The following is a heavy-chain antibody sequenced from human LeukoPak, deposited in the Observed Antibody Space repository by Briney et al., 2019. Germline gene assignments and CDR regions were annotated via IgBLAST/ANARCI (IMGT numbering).Heavy chain of an antibody. J-gene: IGHJ6*03. CDR3: ARGGKYYYDSSGSFYYYYMDV. Sequence: ASVKVSCKASGYTFTDFYIHWVRQAPGQGLEWMGWIDPNSGDTKYVEKFQGRVTMTTDTSTTTAYMELRSLRSDDTAVYYCARGGKYYYDSSGSFYYYYMDVWGKGTTVTISS. D-gene: IGHD3-22*01. CDR1: GYTFTDFY. CDR2: IDPNSGDT. V-gene: IGHV1-2*02.